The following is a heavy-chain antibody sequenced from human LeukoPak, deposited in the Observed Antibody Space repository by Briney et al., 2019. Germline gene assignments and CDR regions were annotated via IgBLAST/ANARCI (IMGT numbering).Heavy chain of an antibody. Sequence: GGSLRLSCAASGFTFSSYAMHWVRQAPGKGLEWVAVISYDGSNKYYADSVKGRFTISRDNSKNTLYLQMNSLRAEDTAVYYCAGDRGFDVVVPAALDYWGQGTLVTVSS. CDR3: AGDRGFDVVVPAALDY. CDR1: GFTFSSYA. J-gene: IGHJ4*02. D-gene: IGHD2-2*01. V-gene: IGHV3-30-3*01. CDR2: ISYDGSNK.